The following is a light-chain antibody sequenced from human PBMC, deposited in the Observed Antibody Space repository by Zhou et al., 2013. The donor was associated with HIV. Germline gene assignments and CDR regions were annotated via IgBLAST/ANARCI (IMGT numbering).Light chain of an antibody. CDR1: QSLLHTNGYNY. Sequence: DVVMTQSPLSLSVNPGEPASISCRSSQSLLHTNGYNYLDWYLLKPGQSPQLLIYVGSNRASGVSDRLSGSGSGTDFTLKISRVEAEDVGIYYCMQALQTPYTFGQGTKLEIK. J-gene: IGKJ2*01. CDR3: MQALQTPYT. CDR2: VGS. V-gene: IGKV2-28*01.